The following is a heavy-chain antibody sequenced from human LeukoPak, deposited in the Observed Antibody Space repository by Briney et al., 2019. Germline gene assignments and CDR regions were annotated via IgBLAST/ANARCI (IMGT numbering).Heavy chain of an antibody. Sequence: PSETLSLTCSVSGGSISSYYWNWIRQPPGKGLEWIGYVSYSGSTNYNPSLKSRVTISVDTSKNQFSLKLSSVTAADTAVYYCARRPYYGSGRRVYFDYWGQGTLVTVSS. J-gene: IGHJ4*02. V-gene: IGHV4-59*12. CDR2: VSYSGST. CDR1: GGSISSYY. CDR3: ARRPYYGSGRRVYFDY. D-gene: IGHD3-10*01.